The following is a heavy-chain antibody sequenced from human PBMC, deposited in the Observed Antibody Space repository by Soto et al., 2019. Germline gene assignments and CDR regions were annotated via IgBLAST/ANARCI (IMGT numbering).Heavy chain of an antibody. CDR1: GFTFSSYG. D-gene: IGHD6-19*01. CDR3: AKDNIAVAGAYDDY. V-gene: IGHV3-30*18. CDR2: ISYDGSNK. Sequence: QVQLVESGGGVVQPGRSLRLSCAASGFTFSSYGMHWLSQAPGKGLEWVAVISYDGSNKYYADSVKGRFTISRDNSKNTLYLQMNSLRAEDTAVYYCAKDNIAVAGAYDDYWGQGTLVTVSS. J-gene: IGHJ4*02.